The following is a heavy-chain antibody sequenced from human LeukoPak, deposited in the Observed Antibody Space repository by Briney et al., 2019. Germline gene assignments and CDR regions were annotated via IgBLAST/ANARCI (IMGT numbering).Heavy chain of an antibody. CDR1: GFTVSSNY. J-gene: IGHJ4*02. CDR2: IYSGGST. D-gene: IGHD3-16*02. Sequence: PGGSLRVSCAASGFTVSSNYMSWVRQAPGKGVEWVSVIYSGGSTYYADSVKGRFTISRDNSKNTLYLQMNSLRAEDTAVYYCARDQDYVWGSYRWWGQGTLVTVSS. CDR3: ARDQDYVWGSYRW. V-gene: IGHV3-66*01.